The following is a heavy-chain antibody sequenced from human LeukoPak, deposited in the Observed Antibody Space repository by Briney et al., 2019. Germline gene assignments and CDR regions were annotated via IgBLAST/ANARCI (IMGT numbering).Heavy chain of an antibody. D-gene: IGHD6-19*01. J-gene: IGHJ4*02. Sequence: ASVTVSCKVSGYTLTELSMHWVRPAPGKGLEWVGRFDAEDCETLYAQKLRGRVTMTEDTSTNTAYMELSSLRSEDTAVYYCTTADVAVAGKPDYWGQGTLVTVSS. V-gene: IGHV1-24*01. CDR2: FDAEDCET. CDR1: GYTLTELS. CDR3: TTADVAVAGKPDY.